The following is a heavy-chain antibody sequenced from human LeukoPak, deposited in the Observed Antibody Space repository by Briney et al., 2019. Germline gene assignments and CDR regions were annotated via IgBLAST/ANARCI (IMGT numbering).Heavy chain of an antibody. D-gene: IGHD3-16*01. CDR2: ISGRGDSS. Sequence: GGTLRLSCAASGFTFSSYGMSWVRQAPGKGPEWVARISGRGDSSNYADSVKGRFTISRDNLKSTVDLQMDSLRADDTALYYCARGRNYGSGNYVFDYWGQGTLVTVSS. V-gene: IGHV3-23*01. J-gene: IGHJ4*02. CDR1: GFTFSSYG. CDR3: ARGRNYGSGNYVFDY.